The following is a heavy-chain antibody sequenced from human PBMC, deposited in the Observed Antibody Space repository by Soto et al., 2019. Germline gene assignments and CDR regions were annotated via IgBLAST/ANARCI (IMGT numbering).Heavy chain of an antibody. CDR3: AVGYCSGGSCLD. D-gene: IGHD2-15*01. CDR1: GFTFSSYW. J-gene: IGHJ4*02. V-gene: IGHV3-74*01. CDR2: INSDGSST. Sequence: PGGSLSLSCAASGFTFSSYWMHWVRQAPGKGLVWVSRINSDGSSTSYADSVKGRFTISRDNAKNTLYLQMNSLRAEDTAVYYCAVGYCSGGSCLDWGQGTLVTVSS.